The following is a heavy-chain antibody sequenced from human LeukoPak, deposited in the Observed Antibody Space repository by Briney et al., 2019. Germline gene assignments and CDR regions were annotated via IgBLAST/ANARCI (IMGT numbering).Heavy chain of an antibody. Sequence: ASVKVSCKASGYTFTSYGISWVRQAAGQGLEWMGWISAYNGNTNYAQKLQGRVTMTTDTSTSTAYRELRSLRSDDTAVYYCARAFLHYYDSFWGQGTLVTVSS. J-gene: IGHJ4*02. D-gene: IGHD3-22*01. CDR1: GYTFTSYG. CDR2: ISAYNGNT. CDR3: ARAFLHYYDSF. V-gene: IGHV1-18*01.